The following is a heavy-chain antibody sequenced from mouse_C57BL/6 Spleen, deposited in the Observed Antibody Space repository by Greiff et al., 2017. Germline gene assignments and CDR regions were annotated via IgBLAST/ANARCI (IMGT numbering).Heavy chain of an antibody. J-gene: IGHJ4*01. V-gene: IGHV5-4*01. D-gene: IGHD2-3*01. CDR2: ISDGGSYT. CDR1: GFTFSSYA. CDR3: ARDLYDYAMDY. Sequence: EVKVVESGGGLVKPGGSLKLSCAASGFTFSSYAMSWVRQTPEKRLEWVATISDGGSYTYYPDNVKGRFTISRDNAKNNLYLQMSHLKSEDTAMYYCARDLYDYAMDYWGQGTSVTVSS.